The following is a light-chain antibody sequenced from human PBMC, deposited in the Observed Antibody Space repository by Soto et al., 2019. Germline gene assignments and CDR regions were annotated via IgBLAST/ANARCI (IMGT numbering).Light chain of an antibody. V-gene: IGKV3-15*01. CDR1: QTVGSN. J-gene: IGKJ1*01. Sequence: EIVMTHSPATLSVSPGERITISCRASQTVGSNLAWYQQKPGQAPRLLIYTTSSRATGVPAKFSGSGSGTDLALTIDSLQSEDFVLYYCQQYNSWPRTVGQGTKVDIK. CDR2: TTS. CDR3: QQYNSWPRT.